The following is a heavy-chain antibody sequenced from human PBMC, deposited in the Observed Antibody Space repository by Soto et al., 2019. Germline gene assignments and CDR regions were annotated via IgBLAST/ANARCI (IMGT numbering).Heavy chain of an antibody. CDR3: ARDAPGEAPY. Sequence: QVQLQESGPGLVRPSQTLSLTCTVSGGSITNGDYYWNWIRQHPGKGLEWIGYIHYRGTTFYNPSLKSRVFISVETSKNQLSLNLSSVTAADTAVYFCARDAPGEAPYWGQGTLVTVSS. J-gene: IGHJ4*02. CDR2: IHYRGTT. CDR1: GGSITNGDYY. V-gene: IGHV4-31*03. D-gene: IGHD2-2*01.